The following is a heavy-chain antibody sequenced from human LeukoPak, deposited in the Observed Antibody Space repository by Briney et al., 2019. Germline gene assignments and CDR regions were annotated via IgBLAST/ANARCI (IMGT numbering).Heavy chain of an antibody. J-gene: IGHJ4*02. CDR2: IYPGDSET. V-gene: IGHV5-51*01. CDR1: GYSFTGYW. CDR3: ARHLAVYCSGGSCYGPSPFDY. D-gene: IGHD2-15*01. Sequence: GESLKISCKGSGYSFTGYWIGWVRQMPGKGLEWMGIIYPGDSETRYSPSFQGQVTISADKSISTAYLQWSSLKASDTAMYYCARHLAVYCSGGSCYGPSPFDYWGQGTLVTVSS.